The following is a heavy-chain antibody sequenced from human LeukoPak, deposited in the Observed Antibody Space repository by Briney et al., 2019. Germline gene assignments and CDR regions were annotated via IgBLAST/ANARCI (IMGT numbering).Heavy chain of an antibody. V-gene: IGHV3-30*01. D-gene: IGHD3-22*01. Sequence: GGSLRLSCAASGFTFSSYAMHWVRQAPGKGLEWVAVISYDGSNKYYADSVKGRFTISRDNSKNTLYLQMNSLRAEDTAVYYCASDSSGYYFFDYWGQRTLVTVSS. CDR2: ISYDGSNK. CDR1: GFTFSSYA. CDR3: ASDSSGYYFFDY. J-gene: IGHJ4*02.